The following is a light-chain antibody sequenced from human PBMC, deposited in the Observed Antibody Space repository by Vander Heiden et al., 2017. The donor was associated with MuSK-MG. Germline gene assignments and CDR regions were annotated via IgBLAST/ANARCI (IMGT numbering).Light chain of an antibody. CDR3: QHDKCDHYT. Sequence: DIQMTQSPSTLSASVGDRVTITCRASQSISSWLAWYQQKPGKAPKVLIYRASNLKSGVPSRFSGSGSGTEFTLTISSLQADDFGTYYCQHDKCDHYTFGQGTKLESK. V-gene: IGKV1-5*03. CDR1: QSISSW. CDR2: RAS. J-gene: IGKJ2*01.